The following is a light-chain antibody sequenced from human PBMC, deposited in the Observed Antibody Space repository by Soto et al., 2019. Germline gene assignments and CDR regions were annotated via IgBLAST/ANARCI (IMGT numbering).Light chain of an antibody. J-gene: IGKJ2*01. Sequence: DIQMNQSPSSLSASVGDRVTITCRASRSIGNYLNWYQQKPESAPKLLIYLTSSLQSGVPSRFSGSGSGTEFTLTISSLQPDDFATYYCQQYNSYPYTFGQGTKVDIK. CDR3: QQYNSYPYT. CDR2: LTS. V-gene: IGKV1-16*01. CDR1: RSIGNY.